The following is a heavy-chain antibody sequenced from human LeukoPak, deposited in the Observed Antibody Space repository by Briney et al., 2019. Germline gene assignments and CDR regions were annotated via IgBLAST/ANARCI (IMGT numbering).Heavy chain of an antibody. Sequence: GGSLRLSCAASGFTFSSYAMSWVRQAPGKGLEWVSTINGGGVNTHYADSVGGRFTISRDNSKNTLFLQMNSLRDEDTAVYYCAKDRFIGYSYGQYFDYWGQGTLVTVSS. V-gene: IGHV3-23*01. J-gene: IGHJ4*02. D-gene: IGHD5-18*01. CDR3: AKDRFIGYSYGQYFDY. CDR1: GFTFSSYA. CDR2: INGGGVNT.